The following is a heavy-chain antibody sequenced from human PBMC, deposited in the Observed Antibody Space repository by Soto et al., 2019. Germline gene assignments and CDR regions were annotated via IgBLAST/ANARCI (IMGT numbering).Heavy chain of an antibody. CDR2: TNQDGSEK. Sequence: EVHLVESGGGLVQTGGSLRLSCAISESTVRRDWMNWVRQAPGKGLEWVAHTNQDGSEKYYVDSVKGRFTISRDNAKNSLYLHMNSLRAGDTAMYYCSGGVGDAFWGQGTLVTVSS. V-gene: IGHV3-7*04. J-gene: IGHJ4*02. CDR1: ESTVRRDW. D-gene: IGHD1-26*01. CDR3: SGGVGDAF.